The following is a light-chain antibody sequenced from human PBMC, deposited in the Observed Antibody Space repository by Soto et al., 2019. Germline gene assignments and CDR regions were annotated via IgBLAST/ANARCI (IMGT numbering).Light chain of an antibody. J-gene: IGKJ5*01. Sequence: ELVMTQSPATLSVSPVERATLSCRASESVGRHLAWYHQKPGQAPKLLIFDASTRATGVPARFSGSGSGTEFTLTVSSLQSEEIAVYFCQQYNNWPPNVGKGTRLEIK. V-gene: IGKV3-15*01. CDR1: ESVGRH. CDR3: QQYNNWPPN. CDR2: DAS.